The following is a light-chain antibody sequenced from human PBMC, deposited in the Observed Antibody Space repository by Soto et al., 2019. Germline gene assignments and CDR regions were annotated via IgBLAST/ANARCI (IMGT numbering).Light chain of an antibody. J-gene: IGKJ1*01. CDR2: GAS. CDR3: HQYNNFWT. V-gene: IGKV3-15*01. Sequence: EIVMTQSPATLSVSPGERATLSCRASQSVATNLAWYQQKPGQPPRLLIYGASTRATGIPARFSGSGSGTEFTLAISSLQSEDFGLYYCHQYNNFWTLGQGTKVDIK. CDR1: QSVATN.